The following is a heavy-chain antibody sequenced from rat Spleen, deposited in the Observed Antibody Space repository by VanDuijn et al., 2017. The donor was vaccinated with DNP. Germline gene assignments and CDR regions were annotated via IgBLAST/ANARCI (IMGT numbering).Heavy chain of an antibody. CDR2: IGSPAYAP. CDR1: GFTFSKYY. J-gene: IGHJ2*01. D-gene: IGHD4-3*01. Sequence: EVQLVESGGGLVQPGRSMKLSCAASGFTFSKYYMAWVRQAPAKGLEWVAYIGSPAYAPYSTDSVKGRFTISRDNAKSTLYLQMNSLRSEDMATYYCVRWNSGHFDYWGQGVMVTVSS. CDR3: VRWNSGHFDY. V-gene: IGHV5-25*01.